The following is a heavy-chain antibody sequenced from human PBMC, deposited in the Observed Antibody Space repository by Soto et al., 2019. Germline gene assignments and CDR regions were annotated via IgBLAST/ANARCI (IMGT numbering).Heavy chain of an antibody. V-gene: IGHV1-69*13. CDR2: IIPIFGTA. CDR3: ARSYCSSTSCLYYYYGMDV. J-gene: IGHJ6*02. Sequence: ASVKVSCKASGGTFSSYAISWVRQAPGQGLEWMGGIIPIFGTANYAQKFQGRVTITADESTSTAYMELSSLRSEDTAVYYCARSYCSSTSCLYYYYGMDVWGQGTTVTVSS. CDR1: GGTFSSYA. D-gene: IGHD2-2*01.